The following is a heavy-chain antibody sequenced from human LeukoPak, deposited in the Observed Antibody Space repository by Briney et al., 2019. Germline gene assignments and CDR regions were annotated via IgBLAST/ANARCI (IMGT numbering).Heavy chain of an antibody. V-gene: IGHV1-69*13. J-gene: IGHJ6*02. CDR2: IIPIFGTA. CDR3: ARDGGNSLYYYYGMDV. CDR1: GYTFTSYY. Sequence: GASVKVSCKASGYTFTSYYMHWVRQAPGQGLEWMGGIIPIFGTANYAQKFQGRVTITADESTSTAYMELSSLRSEDTAVYYCARDGGNSLYYYYGMDVWGQGTTVTVSS. D-gene: IGHD4-23*01.